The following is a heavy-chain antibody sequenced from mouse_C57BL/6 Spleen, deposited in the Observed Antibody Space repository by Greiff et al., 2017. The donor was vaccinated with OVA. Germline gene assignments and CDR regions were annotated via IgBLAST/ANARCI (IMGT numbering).Heavy chain of an antibody. CDR1: GFTFSSYG. V-gene: IGHV5-6*01. D-gene: IGHD1-1*01. CDR3: ASFTTVVAKDWYFDV. J-gene: IGHJ1*03. Sequence: EVKLVESGGDLVKPGGSLKLSCAASGFTFSSYGMSWVRQTPDKRLEWVATISSGGSYTYYPDSVKGRFTISRDNAKNTLYLQMSSLKSEDTAMYYCASFTTVVAKDWYFDVWGTGTTVTVSS. CDR2: ISSGGSYT.